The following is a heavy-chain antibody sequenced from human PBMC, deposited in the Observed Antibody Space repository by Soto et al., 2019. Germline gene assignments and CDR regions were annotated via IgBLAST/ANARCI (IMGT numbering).Heavy chain of an antibody. CDR2: INQSGNT. J-gene: IGHJ6*02. Sequence: SETLSLTCAVSGGSFGGYYWTWIRQIPGKGLEWIGEINQSGNTKYNPSLMSRVTMSVDTSRNQFSLKLRSVTAADTAVYYCARPSYALNXXFHYGMQVXGQGTSVTVSS. CDR3: ARPSYALNXXFHYGMQV. V-gene: IGHV4-34*01. D-gene: IGHD2-2*01. CDR1: GGSFGGYY.